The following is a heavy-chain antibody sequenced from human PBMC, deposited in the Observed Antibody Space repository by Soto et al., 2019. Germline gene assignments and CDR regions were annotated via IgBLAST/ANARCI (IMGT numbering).Heavy chain of an antibody. J-gene: IGHJ3*01. V-gene: IGHV1-18*01. Sequence: QIQLVQSGGGVKTPGASVKVSCTTSRYTFTSHGIAWVRQAPGQGLEWMGWISTFNGKTDYAQKVKGRVTMTADTITSTVDMELRGLRSDDTAVYFCARLLTEGATFREDAFDLWGQGTKVTVSS. CDR1: RYTFTSHG. CDR3: ARLLTEGATFREDAFDL. CDR2: ISTFNGKT. D-gene: IGHD3-9*01.